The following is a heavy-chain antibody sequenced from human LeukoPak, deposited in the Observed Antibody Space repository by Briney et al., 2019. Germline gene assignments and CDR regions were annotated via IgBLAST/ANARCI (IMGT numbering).Heavy chain of an antibody. CDR3: ARAFSSAWYMNWFDP. CDR1: GDSISTYY. Sequence: SETLSLTCTVSGDSISTYYWSWIRQPPGMGLEWIGYIYNSGSTYYNPSLKSRVTISVDTSKNQFSLKLSSVTAADTAVYYCARAFSSAWYMNWFDPWGQGTLVTVSS. D-gene: IGHD6-19*01. CDR2: IYNSGST. V-gene: IGHV4-59*08. J-gene: IGHJ5*02.